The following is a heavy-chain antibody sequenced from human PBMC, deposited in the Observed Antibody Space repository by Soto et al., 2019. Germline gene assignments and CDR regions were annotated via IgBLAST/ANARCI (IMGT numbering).Heavy chain of an antibody. V-gene: IGHV3-23*01. D-gene: IGHD1-26*01. CDR3: AREVGAPSGWLDP. J-gene: IGHJ5*02. Sequence: GGSLRLSCAASGFTFTNYAMTWVRQTPGKGLEWVSGISVSGGLKYYADSVRGRFTVSRDNSKNILYLQMDNLRDEDTALYYCAREVGAPSGWLDPWGQGNQVTVSS. CDR2: ISVSGGLK. CDR1: GFTFTNYA.